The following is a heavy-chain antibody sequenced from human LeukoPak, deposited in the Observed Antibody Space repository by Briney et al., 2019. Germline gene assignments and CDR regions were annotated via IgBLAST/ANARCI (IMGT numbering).Heavy chain of an antibody. Sequence: ASVKVSCKASGYTFTGYYMHWVRQAPGQGLEWMGWINPNSGGTNYAQKFQGRVTMTRDTSISTAYMELSRLRSDDTAVYYCARGYYDSSGYSTLCYWGQGTLVTVSS. CDR3: ARGYYDSSGYSTLCY. D-gene: IGHD3-22*01. CDR1: GYTFTGYY. V-gene: IGHV1-2*02. J-gene: IGHJ4*02. CDR2: INPNSGGT.